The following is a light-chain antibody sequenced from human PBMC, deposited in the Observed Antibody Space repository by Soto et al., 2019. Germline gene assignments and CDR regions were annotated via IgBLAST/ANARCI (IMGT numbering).Light chain of an antibody. Sequence: IVLTQAPGTLSLSLGERATLSCRASQSVSSSYLAWYQQKPGQAPRLLIYAASSRATGIPNRFSSSGSWSYFPHTISRLEPEYFALYYCQQYGSSPLTFGGGTKVDIK. CDR2: AAS. CDR3: QQYGSSPLT. J-gene: IGKJ4*01. V-gene: IGKV3-20*01. CDR1: QSVSSSY.